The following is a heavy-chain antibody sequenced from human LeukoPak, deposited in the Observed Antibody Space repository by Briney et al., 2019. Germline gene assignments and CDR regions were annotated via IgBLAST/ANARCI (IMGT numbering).Heavy chain of an antibody. D-gene: IGHD4-23*01. J-gene: IGHJ4*02. V-gene: IGHV3-23*01. CDR2: ISGSGGST. Sequence: PGGSLRLSCAASGFTLSSYAMSWVRQAPGKGLEWVSAISGSGGSTYYADSVKGRFTISRDNSKNTLYLQMNSLRAEDTAVYYCARRAGGYSHPYDYWGQGILVTVSS. CDR3: ARRAGGYSHPYDY. CDR1: GFTLSSYA.